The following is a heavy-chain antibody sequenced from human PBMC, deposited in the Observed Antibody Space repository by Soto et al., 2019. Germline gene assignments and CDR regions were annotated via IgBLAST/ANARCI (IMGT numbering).Heavy chain of an antibody. CDR1: GYTFTSYG. CDR2: ISAYNGNT. CDR3: ARTLRYFDWSPQPYYYGMDV. V-gene: IGHV1-18*04. D-gene: IGHD3-9*01. J-gene: IGHJ6*02. Sequence: ASVKVSCKASGYTFTSYGISWVRQAPGQGLEWMGWISAYNGNTNYAQKLQGRVTMTTDTSTSTAYMELRSLRSDDTAVYYCARTLRYFDWSPQPYYYGMDVGGQGTTVPVSS.